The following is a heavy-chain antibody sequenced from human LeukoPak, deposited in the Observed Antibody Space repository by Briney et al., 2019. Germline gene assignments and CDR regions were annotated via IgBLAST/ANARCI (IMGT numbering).Heavy chain of an antibody. V-gene: IGHV3-23*01. D-gene: IGHD2/OR15-2a*01. CDR3: AREGPRGNSQFDY. J-gene: IGHJ4*02. Sequence: PGGSLRLSCAASGFTFSSYAMSWVRQAPGKGMEWVSTINGGGVNTHYADSVGGRFTISRDNSKNTLYLQMNSLRAEDTAVYYCAREGPRGNSQFDYWGQGTLVTVSS. CDR1: GFTFSSYA. CDR2: INGGGVNT.